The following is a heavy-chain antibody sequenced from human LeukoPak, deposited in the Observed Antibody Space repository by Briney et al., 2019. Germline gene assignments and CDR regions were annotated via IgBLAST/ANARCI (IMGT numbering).Heavy chain of an antibody. CDR3: ARVAAMSTHDAFDI. D-gene: IGHD5-18*01. CDR1: GGSISSCY. Sequence: SETLSLTCTVSGGSISSCYWSWIRQPAGKGLEWIGRIYSSGYTNYNPSLKSRVTMSVDTSKNQFSLKLSSVTAADTAVYYCARVAAMSTHDAFDIWGQGIMVTVSS. CDR2: IYSSGYT. V-gene: IGHV4-4*07. J-gene: IGHJ3*02.